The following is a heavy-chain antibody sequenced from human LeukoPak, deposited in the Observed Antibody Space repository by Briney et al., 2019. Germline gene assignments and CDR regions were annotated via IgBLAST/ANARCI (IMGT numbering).Heavy chain of an antibody. CDR3: ASPNQAVAGTDAFDI. CDR2: IIPIFGTA. Sequence: EASVKVSCKASGGTFSSYAISWVRQAPGQGLEWMGGIIPIFGTANYAQKFQGRVTITADESTSTAYMELSSLRSEDTAVYYCASPNQAVAGTDAFDIWGQGTMVTVSS. CDR1: GGTFSSYA. J-gene: IGHJ3*02. V-gene: IGHV1-69*13. D-gene: IGHD6-19*01.